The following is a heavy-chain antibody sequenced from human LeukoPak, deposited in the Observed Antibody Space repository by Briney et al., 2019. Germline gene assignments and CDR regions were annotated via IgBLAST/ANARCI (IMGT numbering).Heavy chain of an antibody. J-gene: IGHJ4*02. Sequence: PGGSLRLSCAASGFTFDDYGMSWVRQAPGKGLEWVSGINWNGGSTGYSDSVKGRFTISRDASKNTLYLQMNSLRAEDTAVYYCAKDQGPFRVRVEDYLDYWGQGTLVTVSS. CDR3: AKDQGPFRVRVEDYLDY. V-gene: IGHV3-20*04. CDR2: INWNGGST. D-gene: IGHD3-10*01. CDR1: GFTFDDYG.